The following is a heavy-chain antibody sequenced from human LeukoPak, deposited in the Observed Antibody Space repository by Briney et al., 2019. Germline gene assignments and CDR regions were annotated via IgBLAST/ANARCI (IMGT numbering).Heavy chain of an antibody. CDR2: IKEDGSDK. J-gene: IGHJ4*02. V-gene: IGHV3-7*01. CDR3: ARAPSRWYSPYFDY. CDR1: GFTFSNYW. D-gene: IGHD6-13*01. Sequence: GGSLRLSCAASGFTFSNYWMNWVRQAPGKGLEWVANIKEDGSDKYYVDSVKGRFSISKDNAKNSLYLQMNSLRVEDTAVYYCARAPSRWYSPYFDYWGQGTLVTVSS.